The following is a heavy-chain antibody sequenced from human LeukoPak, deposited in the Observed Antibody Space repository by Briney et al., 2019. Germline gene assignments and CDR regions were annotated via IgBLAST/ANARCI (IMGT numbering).Heavy chain of an antibody. CDR3: ARDPNYFYNSSRYFPLDY. D-gene: IGHD3-22*01. CDR2: SNWNGGRT. J-gene: IGHJ4*02. Sequence: GWDLRLSLVATGFTYDDYGMRGVGQARCKEVEGVSGSNWNGGRTGFVGSVKGRFTISRDNAKNSLYLQMNSRRAEDTALYYCARDPNYFYNSSRYFPLDYWGQGTLVTVSS. V-gene: IGHV3-20*03. CDR1: GFTYDDYG.